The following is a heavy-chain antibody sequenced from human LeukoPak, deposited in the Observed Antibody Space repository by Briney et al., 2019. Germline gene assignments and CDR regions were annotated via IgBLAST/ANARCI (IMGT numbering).Heavy chain of an antibody. J-gene: IGHJ4*02. CDR1: GFTFNTYS. V-gene: IGHV3-30*04. Sequence: PGKSLTLSWVAAGFTFNTYSTHSVRQPPSRWLEWVAATSYDGSNQYSTYSVKGRFTIFRDNPDKTHYLRMNGLRSEDTALYYCARGQCDSGGLDSWGQGTLVTVSS. CDR2: TSYDGSNQ. D-gene: IGHD3-10*01. CDR3: ARGQCDSGGLDS.